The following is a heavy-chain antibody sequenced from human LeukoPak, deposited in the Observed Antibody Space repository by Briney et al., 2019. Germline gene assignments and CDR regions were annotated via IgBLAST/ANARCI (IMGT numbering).Heavy chain of an antibody. CDR3: AKGQTYYDFWSGYYFYYFDY. D-gene: IGHD3-3*01. CDR2: ISGSGGST. CDR1: GFTFSSNA. Sequence: GRSLRLSCAASGFTFSSNAMSWVRQAPGKGLEWVSAISGSGGSTYYADSVKGRFTISRDNSKNTLYLQMNSLRAEDTAVYYCAKGQTYYDFWSGYYFYYFDYWGQGTLVTASS. V-gene: IGHV3-23*01. J-gene: IGHJ4*02.